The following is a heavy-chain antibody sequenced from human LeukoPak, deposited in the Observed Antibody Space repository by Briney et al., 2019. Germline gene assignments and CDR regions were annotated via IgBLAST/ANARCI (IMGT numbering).Heavy chain of an antibody. CDR1: GFTFDDYA. Sequence: PGRSLRLSCAASGFTFDDYAMHWVRQAAGKCLEWVSGISWNSGSTGYADSGKGRFTISRDNAKNSLYLQMNSLRAEDTALYHCARGIAAAGIVPGNWFDPWGQGTLVTVSS. V-gene: IGHV3-9*01. J-gene: IGHJ5*02. CDR3: ARGIAAAGIVPGNWFDP. D-gene: IGHD6-13*01. CDR2: ISWNSGST.